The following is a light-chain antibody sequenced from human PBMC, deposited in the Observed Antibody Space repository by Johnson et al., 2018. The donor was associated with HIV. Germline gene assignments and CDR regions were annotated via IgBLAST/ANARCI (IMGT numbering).Light chain of an antibody. CDR2: ENN. CDR3: GTWDSSLSAYV. J-gene: IGLJ1*01. V-gene: IGLV1-51*02. Sequence: VLSQPPSVSAAPGQKVTISCSGSSSHIGNNYVSWYQQLPGTAPKLLIYENNKRPSGIPDRFSGSKSGTSATLGITGLQTGDEADYYCGTWDSSLSAYVFGTGTKVTAL. CDR1: SSHIGNNY.